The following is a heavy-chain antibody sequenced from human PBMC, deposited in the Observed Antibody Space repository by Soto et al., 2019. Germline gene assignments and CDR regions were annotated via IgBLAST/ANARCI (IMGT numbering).Heavy chain of an antibody. D-gene: IGHD1-26*01. CDR2: ILPVFGTT. Sequence: ASVKVSCKASGDTSSNYGVSWVRQAPGQGLEWMGGILPVFGTTTYARNFQGRITITADRSTSTVYMELTSLRSDDTATYYCARDPDEVVGTDYHYYGMDVWDQGATVTVSS. J-gene: IGHJ6*02. V-gene: IGHV1-69*06. CDR1: GDTSSNYG. CDR3: ARDPDEVVGTDYHYYGMDV.